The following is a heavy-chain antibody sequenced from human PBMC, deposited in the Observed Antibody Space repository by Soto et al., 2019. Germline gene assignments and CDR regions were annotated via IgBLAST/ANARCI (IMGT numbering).Heavy chain of an antibody. CDR2: IYYSGST. D-gene: IGHD3-3*01. CDR1: GGSISSYY. J-gene: IGHJ6*03. V-gene: IGHV4-59*01. CDR3: ARDRPIRDFWSRYYMAV. Sequence: PSETLSLSCTVSGGSISSYYWSWIRQPPGKGLEWIGYIYYSGSTNYNPSLNSRVTIAVDTSKNQFSLKLSSVTAADTAVYYFARDRPIRDFWSRYYMAVWGKGTTVTVSS.